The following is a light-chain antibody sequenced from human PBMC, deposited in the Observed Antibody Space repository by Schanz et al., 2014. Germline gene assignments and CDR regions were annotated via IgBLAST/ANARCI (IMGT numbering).Light chain of an antibody. Sequence: QSVLTQPASVSGSPGQSITISCTGTSSDVGAYNLVSWFQQHPGKVPKLVIYDVSNRPSGVSNRFSGSKSGNTASLTVSGXXXEDEADYYCSSYAGSNNFTFGGGTKLTVL. J-gene: IGLJ2*01. CDR1: SSDVGAYNL. V-gene: IGLV2-14*03. CDR2: DVS. CDR3: SSYAGSNNFT.